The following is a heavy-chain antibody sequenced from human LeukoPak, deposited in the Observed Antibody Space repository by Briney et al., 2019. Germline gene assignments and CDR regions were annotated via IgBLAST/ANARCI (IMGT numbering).Heavy chain of an antibody. CDR1: GGSISSYY. J-gene: IGHJ4*02. CDR2: IYYSGST. CDR3: ARFTHYDYVWGSYRPSYYFDY. D-gene: IGHD3-16*02. V-gene: IGHV4-59*01. Sequence: PSETLSLTCTVSGGSISSYYWSWIRQPPGKGLEWIGYIYYSGSTNYNPSLKSRVTISVDTSKSQFSLKLSSVTAADTAVYYCARFTHYDYVWGSYRPSYYFDYWGQGTLVTVSS.